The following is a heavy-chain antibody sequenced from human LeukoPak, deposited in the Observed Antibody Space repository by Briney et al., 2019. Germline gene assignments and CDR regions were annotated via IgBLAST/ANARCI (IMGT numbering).Heavy chain of an antibody. Sequence: GGSLRLSCTASGFTFSSYAMNWVRQAPGKGLEWVSGIGAGGTFTYYADSVKGRFTISRHNSKNTLYLQMNSLRAEDTAVYYCARAPEWLIFDYWGQGTLVTVSS. J-gene: IGHJ4*02. CDR1: GFTFSSYA. CDR3: ARAPEWLIFDY. CDR2: IGAGGTFT. D-gene: IGHD6-19*01. V-gene: IGHV3-23*01.